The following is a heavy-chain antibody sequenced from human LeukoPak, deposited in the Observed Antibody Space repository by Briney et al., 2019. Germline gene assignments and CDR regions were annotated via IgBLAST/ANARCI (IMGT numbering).Heavy chain of an antibody. V-gene: IGHV3-30*04. CDR1: GFTFSSYA. CDR3: ARDRSEAVYGGNEFDY. J-gene: IGHJ4*02. Sequence: GGSLRLSCAASGFTFSSYAMHWVRQAPGKGLEWVAVISYDGSNKYYADSVKGRFTISRDNSKNTLYLQMNSLRPEDTAVYYCARDRSEAVYGGNEFDYWGQGTLVTASS. CDR2: ISYDGSNK. D-gene: IGHD4-23*01.